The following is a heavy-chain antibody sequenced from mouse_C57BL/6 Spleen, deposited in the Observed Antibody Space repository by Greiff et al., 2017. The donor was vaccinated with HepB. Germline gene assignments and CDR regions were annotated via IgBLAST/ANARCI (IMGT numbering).Heavy chain of an antibody. D-gene: IGHD2-4*01. Sequence: EVQVVESGPGLVKPSQSLSLTCSVTGYSITSGYYWNWIRQFPGNKLEWMGYISYDGSNNYNPSLKNRISITRDTSKNQFFLKLNSVTTEDTATYYCAIYDYDRFFDYWGQGTTLTVSS. J-gene: IGHJ2*01. CDR2: ISYDGSN. V-gene: IGHV3-6*01. CDR3: AIYDYDRFFDY. CDR1: GYSITSGYY.